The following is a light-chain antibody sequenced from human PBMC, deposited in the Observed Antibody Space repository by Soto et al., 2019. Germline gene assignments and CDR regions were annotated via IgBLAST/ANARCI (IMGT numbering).Light chain of an antibody. V-gene: IGKV3-11*01. J-gene: IGKJ4*01. CDR2: ETS. CDR1: PSVSSY. CDR3: QQRSVWPLT. Sequence: EIVLTQSPATLSLSPGERATLSCRASPSVSSYLAWYQQKAGQAPRLLIYETSNRAIGIPARFSGSGSGTDFTLTISSLEPEDFAIYYCQQRSVWPLTFGGGTKVEIK.